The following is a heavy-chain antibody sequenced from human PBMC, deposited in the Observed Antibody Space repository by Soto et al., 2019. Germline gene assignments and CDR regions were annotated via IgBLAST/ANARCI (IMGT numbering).Heavy chain of an antibody. CDR3: AAVGGTGTFNGMDV. CDR1: GFTFTSSA. J-gene: IGHJ6*02. D-gene: IGHD1-1*01. CDR2: IVVGSGNT. V-gene: IGHV1-58*01. Sequence: SVKVSCKASGFTFTSSAVQWVRQARGQRLEWIGWIVVGSGNTNYAQKFQERVTITRDVSTSTAYMELSSLRSEDTAVYYCAAVGGTGTFNGMDVWGQGTTVTVSS.